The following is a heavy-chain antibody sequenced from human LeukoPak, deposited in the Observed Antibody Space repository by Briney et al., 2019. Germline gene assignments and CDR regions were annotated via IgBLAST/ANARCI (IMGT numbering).Heavy chain of an antibody. CDR1: GFAFSSYW. D-gene: IGHD6-19*01. Sequence: GGSLRLSCAASGFAFSSYWMLWVRQAPGKGLVWVSRINSDGSSTNYADSVKGRFTISRDNAKNSVYVQMNSLRAEDTAVFYCARSTSWYHKFDYWGQGTLVTVSS. J-gene: IGHJ4*02. V-gene: IGHV3-74*01. CDR2: INSDGSST. CDR3: ARSTSWYHKFDY.